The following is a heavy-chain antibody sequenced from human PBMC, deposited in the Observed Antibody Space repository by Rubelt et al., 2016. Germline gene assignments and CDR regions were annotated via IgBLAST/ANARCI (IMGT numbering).Heavy chain of an antibody. CDR3: ARGVGYCSSTSCYAGDY. J-gene: IGHJ4*02. V-gene: IGHV3-30*04. Sequence: AMHWVRQAPGKGLEWVAVISYGGSNKYYADSVKGRFTISRDNSKNTLYLQMNSLRAEDTAVYYCARGVGYCSSTSCYAGDYWGQGTLVTVSS. CDR2: ISYGGSNK. D-gene: IGHD2-2*01. CDR1: A.